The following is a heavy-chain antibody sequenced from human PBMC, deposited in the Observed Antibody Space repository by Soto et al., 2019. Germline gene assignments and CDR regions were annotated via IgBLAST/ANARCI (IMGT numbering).Heavy chain of an antibody. D-gene: IGHD2-15*01. CDR3: ARGSWGSNRLDY. Sequence: PGGPLRLSCAASGFPFSSYWMHWVRQSPGKGLVWVSRINSDGSSTSYADSVKGRFTISRDNAKNTLYLQMNSLRAEDTAVYYCARGSWGSNRLDYWGQGTLVTVSS. V-gene: IGHV3-74*01. CDR2: INSDGSST. J-gene: IGHJ4*02. CDR1: GFPFSSYW.